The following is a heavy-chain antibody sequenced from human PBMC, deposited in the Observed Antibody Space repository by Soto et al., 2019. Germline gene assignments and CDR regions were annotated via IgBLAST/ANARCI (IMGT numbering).Heavy chain of an antibody. D-gene: IGHD2-21*02. CDR2: VSASGGST. CDR3: AKHGSPGVTYDAFDI. V-gene: IGHV3-23*01. CDR1: GFSFRSFS. Sequence: GGSLRLSCAVSGFSFRSFSMSWVRQAPGKGLEWVSSVSASGGSTYYGDSVKGRFTISRDNSKNMLYLQMNSLRAEDTALYYCAKHGSPGVTYDAFDIWGQGTMVTVS. J-gene: IGHJ3*02.